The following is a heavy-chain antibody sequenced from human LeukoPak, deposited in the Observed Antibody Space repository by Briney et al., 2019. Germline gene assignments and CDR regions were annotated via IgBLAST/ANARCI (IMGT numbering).Heavy chain of an antibody. CDR1: GGSISSYY. J-gene: IGHJ3*02. Sequence: PSETLSLTCTVSGGSISSYYWSWIRQPPGKGLEWIGYIYYSGSTNYNPSLKSRVTISVDTSKNQFSLKLSSVTAADTAVYYCARLPRRLPSYYDSSGYNRNDAFDIWGQGTMVTVSS. CDR3: ARLPRRLPSYYDSSGYNRNDAFDI. CDR2: IYYSGST. V-gene: IGHV4-59*01. D-gene: IGHD3-22*01.